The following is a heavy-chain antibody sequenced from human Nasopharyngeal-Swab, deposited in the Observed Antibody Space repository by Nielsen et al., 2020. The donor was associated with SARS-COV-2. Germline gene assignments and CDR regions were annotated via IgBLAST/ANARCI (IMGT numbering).Heavy chain of an antibody. V-gene: IGHV2-5*01. CDR2: IRWNDDT. Sequence: RQAPGKALEWLALIRWNDDTHYSPSLKSRLTVTKDTSKNQVFLTMTNVDPVDTATHFCAQDFDWKMHYWGQGTLVTVSS. J-gene: IGHJ4*02. CDR3: AQDFDWKMHY. D-gene: IGHD3-9*01.